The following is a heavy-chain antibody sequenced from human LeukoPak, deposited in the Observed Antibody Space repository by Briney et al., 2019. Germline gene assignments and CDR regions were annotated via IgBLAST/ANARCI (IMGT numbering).Heavy chain of an antibody. D-gene: IGHD3-16*01. V-gene: IGHV3-23*01. J-gene: IGHJ4*02. CDR3: ARDSSGLPLPSWLGLGEGYFDY. CDR1: GFTFSSYA. CDR2: ISGSGGST. Sequence: QPGGSLRLSCAASGFTFSSYAMSWVRQAPGKGLEWVSAISGSGGSTYYADSVKGRFTISRDNSKNTLYLRMNSLRAEDTAVYYCARDSSGLPLPSWLGLGEGYFDYWGQGTLVTVSS.